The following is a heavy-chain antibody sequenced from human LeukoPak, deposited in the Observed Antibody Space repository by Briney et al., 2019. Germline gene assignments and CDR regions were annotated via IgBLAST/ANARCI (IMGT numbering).Heavy chain of an antibody. J-gene: IGHJ4*02. Sequence: VASVKVSCKASGGTFSSYAISWVRQAPGQGLEWMGGIIPIFGTATYAQKFQGRVTITADESTSTAYMEVSSLRSEDTAVYYCAREACSGGSCYYIFDYWGQGTLVTVSS. CDR1: GGTFSSYA. CDR2: IIPIFGTA. CDR3: AREACSGGSCYYIFDY. D-gene: IGHD2-15*01. V-gene: IGHV1-69*13.